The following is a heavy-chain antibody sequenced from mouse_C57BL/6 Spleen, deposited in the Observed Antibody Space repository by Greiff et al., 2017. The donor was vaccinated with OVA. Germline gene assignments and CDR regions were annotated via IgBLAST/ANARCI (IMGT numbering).Heavy chain of an antibody. CDR3: GRGEIYDGYPYYFDY. Sequence: SGYTLTDYYMNWVKQSNGKSLEWIGDSNPNNGGTSYIQKFKGKATLTVDKSSSTAYMELRSLTSEDSAVYYCGRGEIYDGYPYYFDYWGQGTTLTVSS. J-gene: IGHJ2*01. CDR2: SNPNNGGT. V-gene: IGHV1-26*01. CDR1: GYTLTDYY. D-gene: IGHD2-3*01.